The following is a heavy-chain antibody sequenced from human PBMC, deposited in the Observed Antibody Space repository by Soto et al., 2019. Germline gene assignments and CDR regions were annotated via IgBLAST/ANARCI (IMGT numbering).Heavy chain of an antibody. V-gene: IGHV1-46*03. Sequence: ASVKVSCKASGYTFTSYYMHWVRQAPGQGLEWMGIINPSGGSTSYAQKFQGRVTMTRDTSTSTVYMELSSLRSEDTAVYYCARGGYGITFGGVIVSPSPYWGQGTLVTVSS. CDR3: ARGGYGITFGGVIVSPSPY. J-gene: IGHJ4*02. CDR2: INPSGGST. CDR1: GYTFTSYY. D-gene: IGHD3-16*02.